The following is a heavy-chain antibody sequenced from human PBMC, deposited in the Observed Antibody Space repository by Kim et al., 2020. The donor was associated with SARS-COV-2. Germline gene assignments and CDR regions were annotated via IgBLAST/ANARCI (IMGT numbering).Heavy chain of an antibody. Sequence: GGSLRLYCAASGFTVSSNYMRWVRQAPGKGLEWVSLIYSGGSTYYADSVKGRFTISRDNSKNTLYLQMNSLRGEDTAVYYCAREVYSSTWYSDWGQGTLVTVSS. CDR1: GFTVSSNY. CDR3: AREVYSSTWYSD. V-gene: IGHV3-66*01. D-gene: IGHD6-13*01. J-gene: IGHJ4*02. CDR2: IYSGGST.